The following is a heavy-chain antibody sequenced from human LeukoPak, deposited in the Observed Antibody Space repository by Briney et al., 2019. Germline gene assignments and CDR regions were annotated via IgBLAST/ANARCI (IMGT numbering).Heavy chain of an antibody. CDR3: AGTLYYDSSGYYYTL. Sequence: SVKVSCKASGGTFSSYAISWVRQAPGQGLEWMGRIIPIFGTANYAQKFQGRVTITTDESTSTAYMELSSLRSEDTAVYYCAGTLYYDSSGYYYTLWGQGTLVTVSS. CDR2: IIPIFGTA. V-gene: IGHV1-69*05. D-gene: IGHD3-22*01. J-gene: IGHJ4*02. CDR1: GGTFSSYA.